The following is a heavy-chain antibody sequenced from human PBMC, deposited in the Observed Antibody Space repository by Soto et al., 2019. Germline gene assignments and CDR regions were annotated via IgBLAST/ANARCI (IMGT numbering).Heavy chain of an antibody. V-gene: IGHV1-69*04. J-gene: IGHJ5*02. CDR2: IIPIIGII. CDR1: GGTFSTYT. Sequence: ETSVKVTCTASGGTFSTYTMTWVRQAPGQGLEWMGRIIPIIGIINYAQKFQGRVTISADKFTGTAYMELTGLRSDDTAVYYCAGDPDSHYNDSHASSYPWGQGTLVTVSS. D-gene: IGHD4-4*01. CDR3: AGDPDSHYNDSHASSYP.